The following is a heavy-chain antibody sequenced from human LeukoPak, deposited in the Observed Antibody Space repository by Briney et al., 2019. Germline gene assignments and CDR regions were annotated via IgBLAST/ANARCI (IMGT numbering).Heavy chain of an antibody. CDR2: VGNDGSNK. Sequence: QAGGSLRLSCAASGFTFSSYGMHWVRQAQGKGLGWVAVVGNDGSNKYYADSVKGRFTISRDNSKNTLYLQMNSLRAEDTAVYYCARDKQYYDILTGYYKFFDYWGQGTLVTVSS. D-gene: IGHD3-9*01. V-gene: IGHV3-33*01. J-gene: IGHJ4*02. CDR3: ARDKQYYDILTGYYKFFDY. CDR1: GFTFSSYG.